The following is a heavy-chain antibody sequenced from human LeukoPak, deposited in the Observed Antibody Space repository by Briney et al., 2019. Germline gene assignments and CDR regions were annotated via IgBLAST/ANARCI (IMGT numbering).Heavy chain of an antibody. CDR2: ISGSGDST. Sequence: PGGSLRLSCAASGFTFSSYAMSWVRQAPGKGLKWVSAISGSGDSTYYADSVKGRFTISRDNSKNTLYLQMNSLRAEDTAVYYCAKDSRSCSSTSCPPKPVDYWGQGTLVTVSS. V-gene: IGHV3-23*01. J-gene: IGHJ4*02. D-gene: IGHD2-2*01. CDR3: AKDSRSCSSTSCPPKPVDY. CDR1: GFTFSSYA.